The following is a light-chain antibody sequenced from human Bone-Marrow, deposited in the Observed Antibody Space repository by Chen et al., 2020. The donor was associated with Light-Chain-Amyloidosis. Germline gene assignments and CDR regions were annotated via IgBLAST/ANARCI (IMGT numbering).Light chain of an antibody. CDR3: CAYTGSSTWV. V-gene: IGLV2-23*01. CDR2: GDF. J-gene: IGLJ3*02. CDR1: NSVVGNYNL. Sequence: QSALTLPASVSGSPGQSITISCTSSNSVVGNYNLVSWYHHHPGKAPKLIIYGDFKRPSGVSNRFSGSKSGNTASLTISGLQNEDEAHYHCCAYTGSSTWVFGGGTKLTVL.